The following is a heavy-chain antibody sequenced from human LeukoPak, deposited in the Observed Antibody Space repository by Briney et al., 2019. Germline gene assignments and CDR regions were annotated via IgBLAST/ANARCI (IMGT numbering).Heavy chain of an antibody. CDR2: IKSKTDGGTT. V-gene: IGHV3-15*01. D-gene: IGHD2-2*01. J-gene: IGHJ4*02. CDR3: TSYCSTSYYRDY. CDR1: GFTFSNAW. Sequence: GGSLRLSCAASGFTFSNAWMSWVRQAPGKGLEWVGRIKSKTDGGTTDYAAPVKGRFTISRDDSQNTLYLQMNSLKTEDTAVYYCTSYCSTSYYRDYWGQGTLVTVSS.